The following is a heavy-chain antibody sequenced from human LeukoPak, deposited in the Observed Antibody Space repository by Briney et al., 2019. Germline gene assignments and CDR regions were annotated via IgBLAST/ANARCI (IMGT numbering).Heavy chain of an antibody. CDR1: GFTFSSYG. J-gene: IGHJ4*02. CDR3: AKAPYSGYDVFDY. CDR2: IRYDGSNK. D-gene: IGHD5-12*01. Sequence: PGGSLRLPCAASGFTFSSYGMHWVRQAPGKGLEWVAFIRYDGSNKYYADSVKGRFTISRDNSKNTLYLQMNSLRAEDTAVYYCAKAPYSGYDVFDYWGQGTLVTVSS. V-gene: IGHV3-30*02.